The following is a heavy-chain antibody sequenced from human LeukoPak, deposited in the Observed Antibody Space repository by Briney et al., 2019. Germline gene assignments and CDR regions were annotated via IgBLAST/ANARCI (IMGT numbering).Heavy chain of an antibody. CDR1: GGSISSGGYY. D-gene: IGHD4-11*01. CDR3: ARGRLMTTVWHYYYYMDV. J-gene: IGHJ6*03. Sequence: PSQTLSLTCTVSGGSISSGGYYWSWIRQPPGKGLEWIGEINHSGSTNYNPSLKSRVTISVDTSKNQFSLKLSSVTAADTAVYYCARGRLMTTVWHYYYYMDVWGKGTTVTVSS. CDR2: INHSGST. V-gene: IGHV4-30-2*01.